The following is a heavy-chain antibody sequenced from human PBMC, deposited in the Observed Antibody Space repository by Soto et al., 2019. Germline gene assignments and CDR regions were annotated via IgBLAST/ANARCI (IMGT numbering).Heavy chain of an antibody. CDR2: IYPGDSDT. V-gene: IGHV5-51*01. CDR3: ARHCSSTSCHNYDILTGNYNWFDP. Sequence: LGESLKISCKGSGYSFTSYWIGWVRQMPGKGLEWMGIIYPGDSDTRYSPSFQGQVTISADKSISTAYLQWSSLKALDTAMYYCARHCSSTSCHNYDILTGNYNWFDPWGQGTLVTVSS. CDR1: GYSFTSYW. J-gene: IGHJ5*02. D-gene: IGHD2-2*02.